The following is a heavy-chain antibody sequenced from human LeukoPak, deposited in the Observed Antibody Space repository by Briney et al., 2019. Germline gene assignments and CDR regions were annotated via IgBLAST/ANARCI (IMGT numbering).Heavy chain of an antibody. Sequence: GASVKVSCKASRGTFSSYAISWVRQAPGQGLEWMGGIIPIFGTANCAQKFQGRVTITADESTSTAYMELSSLRSEDTAVYYCARDRPGRYCSSTSCYTASPFDPWGQGTLVIVSS. CDR2: IIPIFGTA. V-gene: IGHV1-69*13. CDR1: RGTFSSYA. D-gene: IGHD2-2*02. J-gene: IGHJ5*02. CDR3: ARDRPGRYCSSTSCYTASPFDP.